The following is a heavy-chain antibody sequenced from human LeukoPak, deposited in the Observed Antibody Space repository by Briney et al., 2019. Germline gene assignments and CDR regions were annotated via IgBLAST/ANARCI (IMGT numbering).Heavy chain of an antibody. Sequence: SETLSLTCTVSGGSISSYYWSWIRQPPGKGLEWIGYIYYSGSTNYNPSLKSRVTISVDTSKNQFSLKLSSVTAADTAVYYCARRTGSGYDSYYFDYWGQGTLVTVSS. CDR2: IYYSGST. CDR1: GGSISSYY. J-gene: IGHJ4*02. V-gene: IGHV4-59*01. D-gene: IGHD5-12*01. CDR3: ARRTGSGYDSYYFDY.